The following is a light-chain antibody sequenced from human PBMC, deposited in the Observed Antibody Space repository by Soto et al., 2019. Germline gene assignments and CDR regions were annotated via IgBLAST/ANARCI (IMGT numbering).Light chain of an antibody. CDR3: QQRSSWPTWT. Sequence: EIVLTQSPATLSLSPGERATLSCRASQSVSSYLAWYQQKPGQAPRLLIYDASNRATGIPARFSGSGSGTDFTLTISSREPEDFAVYYFQQRSSWPTWTFGQGNKVEIK. CDR2: DAS. CDR1: QSVSSY. V-gene: IGKV3-11*01. J-gene: IGKJ1*01.